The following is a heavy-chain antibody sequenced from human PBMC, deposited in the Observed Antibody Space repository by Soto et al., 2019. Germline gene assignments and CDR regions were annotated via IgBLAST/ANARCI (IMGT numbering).Heavy chain of an antibody. Sequence: SQTQSHPNTVSGGSIRSSGCYWGWIRQPPGKGLEWIGSIYYSGSTYYNPSLKSRVTISVDTSKNQFSLKLSSVTAADTAVYYCARHDYNNYYYSYLDVWGKGTTVTVSS. CDR1: GGSIRSSGCY. J-gene: IGHJ6*03. V-gene: IGHV4-39*01. CDR2: IYYSGST. D-gene: IGHD4-4*01. CDR3: ARHDYNNYYYSYLDV.